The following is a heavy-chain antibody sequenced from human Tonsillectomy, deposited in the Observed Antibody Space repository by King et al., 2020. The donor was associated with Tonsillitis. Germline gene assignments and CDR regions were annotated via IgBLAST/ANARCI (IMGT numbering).Heavy chain of an antibody. CDR2: INPDGSER. V-gene: IGHV3-7*01. CDR1: GFTFSDYW. J-gene: IGHJ3*02. D-gene: IGHD3-22*01. CDR3: ASVQDFYESGRNLPDALDI. Sequence: QLVQSGGGFVQPGGSLRLSCQGSGFTFSDYWKTWVRQAPGKGLEWVATINPDGSERYYVDSVKGRFTISRDNGKNSLYLQMNSLRAEDTALYDCASVQDFYESGRNLPDALDIWGPGTLVTVSS.